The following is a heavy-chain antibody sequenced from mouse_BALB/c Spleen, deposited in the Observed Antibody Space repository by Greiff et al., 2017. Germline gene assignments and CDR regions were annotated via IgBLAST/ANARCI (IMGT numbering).Heavy chain of an antibody. Sequence: EVKVVESGGGLVQPGGSLRLSCATSGFTFTDYYMSWVRQPPGKALEWLGFIRNKANGYTTEYSASVKGRFTISRDNSQSILYLQMNTLRAEDSATYCCANDKTAAGYFDVWGAGTTVTVSS. V-gene: IGHV7-3*02. CDR3: ANDKTAAGYFDV. CDR2: IRNKANGYTT. CDR1: GFTFTDYY. J-gene: IGHJ1*01.